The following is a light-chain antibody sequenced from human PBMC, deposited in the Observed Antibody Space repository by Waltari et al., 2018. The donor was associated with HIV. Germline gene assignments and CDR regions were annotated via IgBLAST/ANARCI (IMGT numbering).Light chain of an antibody. V-gene: IGKV3-20*01. CDR3: QQYGSSPPLYT. CDR2: GAS. CDR1: QSVSSTY. Sequence: EIVLTQSPGTLSLSPGERATLSCRTSQSVSSTYLAWYQQRPGQAPRLLIYGASSRATGIPDRFSGSGSGTDFTLTINRLELEDFAVYYCQQYGSSPPLYTFGQGTKLEIK. J-gene: IGKJ2*01.